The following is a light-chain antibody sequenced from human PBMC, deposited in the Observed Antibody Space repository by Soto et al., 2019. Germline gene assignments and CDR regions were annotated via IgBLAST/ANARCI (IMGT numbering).Light chain of an antibody. CDR2: GTS. Sequence: EIVLTQSPGTLSLSPGERATLSCRASQSVTRSYLAWYQQKPGQAPRLLIYGTSSRATGIPDRFSGSGSGTDFTLTISRLEPEDFAVSYCQQFGSSSWTFGQGTKVEVK. CDR1: QSVTRSY. J-gene: IGKJ1*01. CDR3: QQFGSSSWT. V-gene: IGKV3-20*01.